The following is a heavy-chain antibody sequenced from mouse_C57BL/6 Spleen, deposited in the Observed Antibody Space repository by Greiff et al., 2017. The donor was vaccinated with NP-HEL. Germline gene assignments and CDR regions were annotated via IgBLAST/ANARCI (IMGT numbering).Heavy chain of an antibody. CDR1: GYTFTSYT. V-gene: IGHV1-4*01. J-gene: IGHJ4*01. CDR2: INPSSGYT. Sequence: VKLMESGAELARPGASVKLSCKASGYTFTSYTMHWVKQRPGQGLEWIGYINPSSGYTKYNQKFKDKATLTADKSSSTAYMQLSSLTSEDSAVYYCARERLPVIALDYWGQGTSVTVSS. CDR3: ARERLPVIALDY. D-gene: IGHD1-2*01.